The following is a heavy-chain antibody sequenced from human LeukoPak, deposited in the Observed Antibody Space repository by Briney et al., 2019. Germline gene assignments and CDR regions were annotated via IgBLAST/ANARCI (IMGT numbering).Heavy chain of an antibody. Sequence: GGSLRLSCAASGFTFSSYAMSWVRQAPGKGLEWVSAISGSGGSTYYADSVKGRFTISRDNSKNTLYLQMNSLRAEDTAVYYLAKVGMTIFGVVTAYGMDVWGQGTTVTVSS. D-gene: IGHD3-3*01. CDR2: ISGSGGST. CDR1: GFTFSSYA. V-gene: IGHV3-23*01. CDR3: AKVGMTIFGVVTAYGMDV. J-gene: IGHJ6*02.